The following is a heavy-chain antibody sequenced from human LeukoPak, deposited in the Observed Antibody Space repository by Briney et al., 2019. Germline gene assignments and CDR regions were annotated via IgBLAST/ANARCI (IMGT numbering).Heavy chain of an antibody. CDR2: ISYDGSNK. CDR3: ARDPGYSYFDY. Sequence: GGSLRLSCAASGFTSSSYAMHWVRQAPGKGLEWVAVISYDGSNKYYADSVKGRFTISRDNSKNTLYLQMNSLRAEDTAVYYCARDPGYSYFDYWGQGTLVTVSS. J-gene: IGHJ4*02. D-gene: IGHD3-9*01. V-gene: IGHV3-30-3*01. CDR1: GFTSSSYA.